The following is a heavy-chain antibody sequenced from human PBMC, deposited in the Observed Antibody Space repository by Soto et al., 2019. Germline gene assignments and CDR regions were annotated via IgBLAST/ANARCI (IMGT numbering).Heavy chain of an antibody. CDR1: GYSFTKFD. D-gene: IGHD4-17*01. J-gene: IGHJ4*02. CDR2: VSVGNEDG. Sequence: ASVKVSCKASGYSFTKFDLHWVRQAPGQGLEWVGCVSVGNEDGKSSQKFQDRVSITRDTAASTAYMELSGLRSEDTAVYYCATQSPDYAKRDFDYWGQGTLVTAPQ. CDR3: ATQSPDYAKRDFDY. V-gene: IGHV1-3*01.